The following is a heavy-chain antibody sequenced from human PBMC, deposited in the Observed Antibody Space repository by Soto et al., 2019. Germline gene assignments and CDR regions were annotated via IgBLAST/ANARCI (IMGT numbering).Heavy chain of an antibody. CDR2: IYGGGDT. CDR1: GFTVSSNY. CDR3: AREPWSSVPGVR. V-gene: IGHV3-53*01. D-gene: IGHD6-19*01. Sequence: EVQLVESGGGLIQPGGSLRLSCAASGFTVSSNYMSWVRQAPGKGLEWVSAIYGGGDTFHADSVKGRFSISRDNFKNTLYFQMNSLRAEDTAVYYCAREPWSSVPGVRCGQGTLVTVSS. J-gene: IGHJ4*02.